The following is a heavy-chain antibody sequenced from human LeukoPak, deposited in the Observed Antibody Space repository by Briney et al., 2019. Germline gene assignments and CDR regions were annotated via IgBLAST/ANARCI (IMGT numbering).Heavy chain of an antibody. Sequence: GGSLKLSCAASGFTFSSYSMNWVRQAPGKGLEWVSSISSSSSYIYYADSVKGRFTISRDNAKNSLYLQMNSLRAEDTAVYYCARDLGATTVQSRYSGMDVWGQGTTVTVSS. V-gene: IGHV3-21*01. J-gene: IGHJ6*02. CDR2: ISSSSSYI. CDR3: ARDLGATTVQSRYSGMDV. CDR1: GFTFSSYS. D-gene: IGHD3-16*01.